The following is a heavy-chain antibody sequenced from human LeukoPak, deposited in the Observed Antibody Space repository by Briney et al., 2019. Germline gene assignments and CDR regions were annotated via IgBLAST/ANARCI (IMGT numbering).Heavy chain of an antibody. D-gene: IGHD3-3*01. CDR2: VYYSGSS. V-gene: IGHV4-31*03. CDR3: ARVKVLRFLEWFLDF. Sequence: SQTLSLTCSVFGSSVSSDEYYWSWVRQHPGKGLEWIGYVYYSGSSYYIPSLESRITMSVEVSKNQFSLELRSVTAADTAVYYCARVKVLRFLEWFLDFWGQGALVTVFS. J-gene: IGHJ4*02. CDR1: GSSVSSDEYY.